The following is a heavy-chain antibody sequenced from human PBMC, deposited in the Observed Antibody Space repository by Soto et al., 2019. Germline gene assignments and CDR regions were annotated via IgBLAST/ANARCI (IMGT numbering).Heavy chain of an antibody. Sequence: GASVKVSSKASGYSLTNYAIHSLRPAAGPGLEWMGWMNPNSGNTGYAQKFQGRVTMTRNTSISTAYMELNSLRSEDTALYYCARGPDLEWLLKNAFDIWGQGTMVTVSS. D-gene: IGHD3-3*01. CDR1: GYSLTNYA. J-gene: IGHJ3*02. CDR2: MNPNSGNT. CDR3: ARGPDLEWLLKNAFDI. V-gene: IGHV1-8*02.